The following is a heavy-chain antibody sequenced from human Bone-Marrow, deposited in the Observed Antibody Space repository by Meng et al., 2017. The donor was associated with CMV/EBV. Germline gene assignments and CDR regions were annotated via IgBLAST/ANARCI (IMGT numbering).Heavy chain of an antibody. V-gene: IGHV3-21*01. CDR1: GFTFSSYS. D-gene: IGHD2-2*01. CDR3: ARSHSKGCSSTSCYYYYYYGMDV. Sequence: GESLKISCAASGFTFSSYSMNWVRQAPGKGLEWVSSISSSSSYIYYADSVKGRFTISRDNAKNSLYLQMNSLRAEDTAVYYCARSHSKGCSSTSCYYYYYYGMDVWGQGTTVTSP. CDR2: ISSSSSYI. J-gene: IGHJ6*02.